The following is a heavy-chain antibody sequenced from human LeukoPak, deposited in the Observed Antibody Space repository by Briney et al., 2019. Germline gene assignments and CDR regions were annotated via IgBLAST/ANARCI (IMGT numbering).Heavy chain of an antibody. CDR1: GFTFDDYA. J-gene: IGHJ3*02. V-gene: IGHV3-9*01. CDR3: AKDRRIVGLSSGQGRRPRYQFDI. Sequence: GGSLRLSCAASGFTFDDYAMHWVRQAPGKGLEWVSGISWNSGSIGYADSVKGRFTISRDNAKNSLYLQMNSLRAEDTALYYCAKDRRIVGLSSGQGRRPRYQFDIWGQGTMVTVSS. D-gene: IGHD3-22*01. CDR2: ISWNSGSI.